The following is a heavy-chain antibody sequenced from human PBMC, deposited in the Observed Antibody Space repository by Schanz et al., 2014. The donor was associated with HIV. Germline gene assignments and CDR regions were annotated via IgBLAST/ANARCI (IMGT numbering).Heavy chain of an antibody. CDR3: ARAGANWTSCFDY. V-gene: IGHV3-48*02. CDR1: GGTFSAHA. CDR2: ISSGGTVI. Sequence: VQLVESGGGMVLPGTSLRLSCAASGGTFSAHAFHWIRQAPGKGLEWVSKISSGGTVIHYADSVKGRFTFSRDNAKNSLYLQMNSLRDEDTAVYYCARAGANWTSCFDYWGQGTLVTVSS. D-gene: IGHD1-1*01. J-gene: IGHJ4*02.